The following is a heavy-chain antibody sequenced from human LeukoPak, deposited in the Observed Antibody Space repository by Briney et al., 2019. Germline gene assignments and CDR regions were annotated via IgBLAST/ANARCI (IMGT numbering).Heavy chain of an antibody. CDR3: ARDQKLVIAAANFFDYYYMDV. J-gene: IGHJ6*03. CDR1: GGSISSGSYY. CDR2: IYTSGST. Sequence: SQTLSLTCTVSGGSISSGSYYWSWIRQPAGKGLEWIGRIYTSGSTNYNPSLKSRVTISVDTSKNQFSLKLSSVTAADTAVYYCARDQKLVIAAANFFDYYYMDVWGKGTTVTVSS. D-gene: IGHD6-13*01. V-gene: IGHV4-61*02.